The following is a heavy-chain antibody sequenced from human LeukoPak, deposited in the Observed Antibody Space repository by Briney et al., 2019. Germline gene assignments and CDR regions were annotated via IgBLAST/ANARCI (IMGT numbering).Heavy chain of an antibody. V-gene: IGHV1-69*06. Sequence: SVKVSCKASGGTFSSYAISWVRQAPGQGLEWMGGIIPIFGTANYAQKFQGRVTITADKSTSTAYMELSSLRSEDTAVYYCARDGALYGVKYFQHWGQGTLVTVSS. CDR3: ARDGALYGVKYFQH. CDR2: IIPIFGTA. D-gene: IGHD2-2*02. CDR1: GGTFSSYA. J-gene: IGHJ1*01.